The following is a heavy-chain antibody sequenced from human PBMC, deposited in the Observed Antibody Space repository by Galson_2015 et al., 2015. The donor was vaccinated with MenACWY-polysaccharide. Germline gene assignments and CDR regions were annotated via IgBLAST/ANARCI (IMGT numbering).Heavy chain of an antibody. Sequence: SLRLSCAASGFTVSSNYMSWVRQAPGKGLEWVSVIYSGGSTYYADSVKGRFTISRDNSKNTLYLQMNSLRAEDTAVYYCARGGGNSGYDFSDYWGQGTLVTVSS. CDR3: ARGGGNSGYDFSDY. D-gene: IGHD3-22*01. V-gene: IGHV3-66*01. J-gene: IGHJ4*02. CDR2: IYSGGST. CDR1: GFTVSSNY.